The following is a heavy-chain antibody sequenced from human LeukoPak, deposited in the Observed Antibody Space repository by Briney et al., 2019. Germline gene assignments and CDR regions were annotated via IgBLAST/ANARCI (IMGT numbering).Heavy chain of an antibody. CDR2: IYYSGST. J-gene: IGHJ4*02. Sequence: SETLSLTCTVSGGSISSYYWSWIRQPPRKGLEWIGYIYYSGSTNYNPSLKSRVTISVDTSKNQFSLKLSSVTAADTAVYYCARESPITIFGVVIIPRYFDYWGQGTLVTVSS. CDR3: ARESPITIFGVVIIPRYFDY. V-gene: IGHV4-59*01. CDR1: GGSISSYY. D-gene: IGHD3-3*01.